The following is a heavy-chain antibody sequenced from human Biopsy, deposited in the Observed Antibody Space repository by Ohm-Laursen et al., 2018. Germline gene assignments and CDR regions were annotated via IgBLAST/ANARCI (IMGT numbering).Heavy chain of an antibody. CDR1: SYTFTDYN. Sequence: ASVKVSCKFSSYTFTDYNIPWMRQAPGQGLEWLGYINCKTGATNYAQKFQGTVTMTRDTSISTAYLALGSLRSAVTAIYYCARDPLNGHKHFDYWGQGSLVTVSS. D-gene: IGHD2-8*01. CDR2: INCKTGAT. V-gene: IGHV1-2*02. J-gene: IGHJ4*02. CDR3: ARDPLNGHKHFDY.